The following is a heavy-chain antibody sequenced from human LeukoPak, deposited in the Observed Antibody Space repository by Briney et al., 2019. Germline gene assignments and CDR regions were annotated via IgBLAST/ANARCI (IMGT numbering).Heavy chain of an antibody. D-gene: IGHD6-6*01. CDR1: GFTFDDYG. CDR2: INYQSARF. CDR3: VKDAGIAARPWYFDP. V-gene: IGHV3-9*01. J-gene: IGHJ4*02. Sequence: GGSLRLSCAASGFTFDDYGLHWVRQVPGRGLEWVSGINYQSARFDADSVKGRFTISRDNAKNLLYLLMDSLRPEDSALYYCVKDAGIAARPWYFDPGAQG.